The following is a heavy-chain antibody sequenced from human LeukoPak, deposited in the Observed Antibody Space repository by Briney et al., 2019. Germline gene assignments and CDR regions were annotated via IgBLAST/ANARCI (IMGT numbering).Heavy chain of an antibody. Sequence: SETLSLTCTVSGGSISSYYWSWIRQPAGKGLEWIGRIYTSGSTNYNPSLKSRVTISVDTSKNQFSLKLSSVTAADTAVYYCARGCCTNGDCYGMDVWGQGTTVTVSS. CDR3: ARGCCTNGDCYGMDV. CDR1: GGSISSYY. V-gene: IGHV4-4*07. D-gene: IGHD2-8*01. CDR2: IYTSGST. J-gene: IGHJ6*02.